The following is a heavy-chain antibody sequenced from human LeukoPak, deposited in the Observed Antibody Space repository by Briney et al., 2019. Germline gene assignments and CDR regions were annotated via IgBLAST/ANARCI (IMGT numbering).Heavy chain of an antibody. CDR2: IIPILGIA. CDR1: GGTFSSYA. CDR3: ARRHSSSWYSYYYYGMDV. D-gene: IGHD6-13*01. J-gene: IGHJ6*02. V-gene: IGHV1-69*04. Sequence: SVKVSCKACGGTFSSYAISWVRQAPGQGLEWMGRIIPILGIANYAQKFQGRVTITADKSTSTAYMELSSLRSEDTAVYYCARRHSSSWYSYYYYGMDVWGQGTTVTVSS.